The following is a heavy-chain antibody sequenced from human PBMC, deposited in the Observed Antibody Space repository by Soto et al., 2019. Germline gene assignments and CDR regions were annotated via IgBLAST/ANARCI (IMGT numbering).Heavy chain of an antibody. D-gene: IGHD5-18*01. CDR3: ARVYPSDTRYGYVGNNWFDP. Sequence: QVQLVQSGAEVKKPGASVKVSCKASGYTFTRYYMHWVRQEPGQGLEWRGRINPSGGSPSSAPKFQGRVTMSRDTSTGTVYMELSSLRSEDTAVHYCARVYPSDTRYGYVGNNWFDPWGQGTLVTVSS. V-gene: IGHV1-46*03. CDR1: GYTFTRYY. J-gene: IGHJ5*02. CDR2: INPSGGSP.